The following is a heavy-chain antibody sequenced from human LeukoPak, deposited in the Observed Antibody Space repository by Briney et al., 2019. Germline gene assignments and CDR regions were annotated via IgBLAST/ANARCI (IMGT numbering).Heavy chain of an antibody. Sequence: SVKVSCKASGGTFSSYAISWVRQAPGQGLEWMGRIIPIFGTANYAQKFQGRVTITTDESTSTAYMELSSLRSEDTAVYYCASQRVVVVPAATSAFDIWGKGTGVTVSS. D-gene: IGHD2-2*01. J-gene: IGHJ3*02. CDR1: GGTFSSYA. CDR2: IIPIFGTA. V-gene: IGHV1-69*05. CDR3: ASQRVVVVPAATSAFDI.